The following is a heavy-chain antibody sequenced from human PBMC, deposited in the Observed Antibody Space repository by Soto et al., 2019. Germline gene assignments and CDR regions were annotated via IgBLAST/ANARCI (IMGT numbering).Heavy chain of an antibody. J-gene: IGHJ6*02. V-gene: IGHV4-34*01. CDR2: INHSGST. D-gene: IGHD3-10*01. Sequence: SETLSLTCAVYGGSFSGYYWSWIRQPPGKGLEWIGEINHSGSTYYNPSLKSRVTISVDTSKNQFSLKLSSVTAADTAVYYCARDKVRWFGEPYYYGMDVCGHGTPVTVSS. CDR1: GGSFSGYY. CDR3: ARDKVRWFGEPYYYGMDV.